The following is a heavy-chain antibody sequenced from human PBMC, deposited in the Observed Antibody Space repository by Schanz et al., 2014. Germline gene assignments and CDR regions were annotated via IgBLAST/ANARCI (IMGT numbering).Heavy chain of an antibody. CDR1: GFTFSDAW. CDR2: IKSDGSST. V-gene: IGHV3-74*02. D-gene: IGHD3-10*01. Sequence: EVQLVESGGGLVKPGGFLRLSCAASGFTFSDAWMSWVRQAPGKGLEWVGRIKSDGSSTSYADSVKGRFTISRDNAKNTLYLQMNSLRAEDTAVYYCARPALWFGDNCFDPWGQGTLVTVSS. CDR3: ARPALWFGDNCFDP. J-gene: IGHJ5*02.